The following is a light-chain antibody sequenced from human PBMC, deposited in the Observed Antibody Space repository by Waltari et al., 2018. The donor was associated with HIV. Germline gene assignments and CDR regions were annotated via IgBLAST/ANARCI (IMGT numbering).Light chain of an antibody. V-gene: IGLV7-43*01. Sequence: QPVVTQEPSLTVSQGGTVTITCPSSTGAVTRVSYPNWFQQRPGQAPRALIYSTSDKHSWTAARFSGSLLGGKAALTLSGVQPEDEAEYYCLLYYGVPVFGGGTKLTVL. CDR2: STS. CDR1: TGAVTRVSY. CDR3: LLYYGVPV. J-gene: IGLJ3*02.